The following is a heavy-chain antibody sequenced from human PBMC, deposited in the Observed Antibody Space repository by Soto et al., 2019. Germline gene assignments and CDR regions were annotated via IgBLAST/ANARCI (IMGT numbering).Heavy chain of an antibody. J-gene: IGHJ5*02. CDR3: ARAMNLASSYNWFDP. CDR2: IYHSGST. CDR1: GGSITSGVYY. Sequence: SETLSLTCTVSGGSITSGVYYWGWIRQAPGKGLEWIGYIYHSGSTYYSPSLKSQSTISADTSKNQFSPKLSSVTAADTAVYYCARAMNLASSYNWFDPWGQGTLVTVSS. V-gene: IGHV4-30-4*01.